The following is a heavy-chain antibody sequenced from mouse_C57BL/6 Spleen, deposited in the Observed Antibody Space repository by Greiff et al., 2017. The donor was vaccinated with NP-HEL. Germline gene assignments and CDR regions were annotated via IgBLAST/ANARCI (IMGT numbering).Heavy chain of an antibody. CDR1: GFTFSSYG. CDR2: ISSGGSYT. Sequence: EVMLVESGGDLVKPGGSLKLSCAASGFTFSSYGMSWVRQTPDKRLEWVATISSGGSYTYYPDSVKGRFTISRDNAKNTLYLQMSSLKSEDTAMYYCARHVGGYLRSFAYWGQGTLVTVSA. CDR3: ARHVGGYLRSFAY. D-gene: IGHD2-3*01. V-gene: IGHV5-6*01. J-gene: IGHJ3*01.